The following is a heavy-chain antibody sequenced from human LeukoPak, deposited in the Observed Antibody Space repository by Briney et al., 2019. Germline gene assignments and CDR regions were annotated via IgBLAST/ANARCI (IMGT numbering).Heavy chain of an antibody. J-gene: IGHJ4*02. CDR2: IYYSGST. V-gene: IGHV4-39*07. CDR1: GGSISSSSYY. D-gene: IGHD6-6*01. CDR3: ARVLGHPSSSSPGYGIFDY. Sequence: SGTLSLTCTVSGGSISSSSYYWGWIRQPPGKGLEWIGSIYYSGSTYYNPSLKSRVTISVDTSKNQFSLKLSSVTAADTAVYYCARVLGHPSSSSPGYGIFDYWGQGTLVTVSS.